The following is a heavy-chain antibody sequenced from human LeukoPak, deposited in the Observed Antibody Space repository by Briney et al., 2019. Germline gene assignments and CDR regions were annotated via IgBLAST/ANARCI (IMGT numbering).Heavy chain of an antibody. V-gene: IGHV3-30*18. CDR3: AKEDVVVITIRYFQH. CDR1: GFTFSSYG. CDR2: ISYDGSNK. Sequence: GGSLRLSCAASGFTFSSYGMHWVRQASGKGLEWVAVISYDGSNKYYADSVKGRLTISRDNSKNTLYLQMNSLRTEDTAIYYCAKEDVVVITIRYFQHWGQGTLVTVSS. J-gene: IGHJ1*01. D-gene: IGHD3-22*01.